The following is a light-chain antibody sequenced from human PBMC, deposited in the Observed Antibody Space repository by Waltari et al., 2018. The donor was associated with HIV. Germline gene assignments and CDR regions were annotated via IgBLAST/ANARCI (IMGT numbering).Light chain of an antibody. J-gene: IGLJ2*01. Sequence: SYELTQPPSVSVSPGQTASITCSGDKLGDTYASWYQQKPGQSPVLVIYQNSKRPSGLPERFSGSNSGDTATLTISGTQAVDEADYYCQAWDSSSAVVFGGGTKLTVL. V-gene: IGLV3-1*01. CDR2: QNS. CDR1: KLGDTY. CDR3: QAWDSSSAVV.